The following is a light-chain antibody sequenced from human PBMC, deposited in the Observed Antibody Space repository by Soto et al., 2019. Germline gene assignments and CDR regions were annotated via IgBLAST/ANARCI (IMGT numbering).Light chain of an antibody. CDR3: QQYGSSGT. CDR2: GAS. V-gene: IGKV3-20*01. J-gene: IGKJ1*01. Sequence: EIVLTQSPGTLSLSPGERATLSCRASQSVSNNYLAWYQQKPRQAPRLLIYGASNSATVIPDRFSGSGSGTDFTLTISRLEPENFAVYYCQQYGSSGTFGQGTKVEIK. CDR1: QSVSNNY.